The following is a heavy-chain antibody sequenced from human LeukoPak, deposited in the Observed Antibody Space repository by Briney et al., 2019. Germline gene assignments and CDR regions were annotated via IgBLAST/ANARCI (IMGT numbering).Heavy chain of an antibody. CDR3: ARIPTNAVPAAHNGFDI. J-gene: IGHJ3*02. D-gene: IGHD2-2*01. CDR1: GGSISNSNYY. Sequence: SETLSLTCTVSGGSISNSNYYWGWIRQPPGKGLEWIGNIYYSGSTYYNPSLRSRVTISVDTSKNQFSLKLSSVTAADTAVYYCARIPTNAVPAAHNGFDIWGQGTMLTVSS. CDR2: IYYSGST. V-gene: IGHV4-39*01.